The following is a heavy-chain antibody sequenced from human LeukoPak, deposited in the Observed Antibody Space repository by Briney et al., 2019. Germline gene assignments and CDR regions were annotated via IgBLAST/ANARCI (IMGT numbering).Heavy chain of an antibody. Sequence: PGGSLRLSCAASGFTFSSSAMSWVRQAPGKGLEWVSSISGSGSGGSTYYADSVKGRFTISRDNSKNTLYLQMNSLIAEDTAVYYCAKGAYYDSSGYWNYYYMDVWGKGTTVTVSS. V-gene: IGHV3-23*01. J-gene: IGHJ6*03. CDR2: ISGSGSGGST. CDR3: AKGAYYDSSGYWNYYYMDV. CDR1: GFTFSSSA. D-gene: IGHD3-22*01.